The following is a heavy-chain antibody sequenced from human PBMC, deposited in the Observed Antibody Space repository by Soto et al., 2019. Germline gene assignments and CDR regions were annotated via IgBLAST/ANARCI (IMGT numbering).Heavy chain of an antibody. CDR2: IYYSGST. J-gene: IGHJ6*02. CDR3: ARGGGCYYYYGLEV. CDR1: GGSISSYY. D-gene: IGHD2-15*01. Sequence: SETLSLTCTVSGGSISSYYWSCIRQPPGKGLEWIGYIYYSGSTNYNPSLKSRVTISVDTSKNQFSLKLSSVTAADTAVYYCARGGGCYYYYGLEVWGQGTTVTVSS. V-gene: IGHV4-59*01.